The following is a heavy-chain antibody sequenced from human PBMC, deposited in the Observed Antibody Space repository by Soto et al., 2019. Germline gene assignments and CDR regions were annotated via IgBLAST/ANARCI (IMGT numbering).Heavy chain of an antibody. J-gene: IGHJ3*02. CDR3: AAGSEGYDFWSGYLRLGAFDI. CDR1: CYTFPSYG. CDR2: ISAYNGNT. V-gene: IGHV1-18*01. Sequence: ASVQVSCKASCYTFPSYGIIWVRQATGQGLEWMGWISAYNGNTNYAQKLQGRVTMTTDTSTSTAYMELRSLRSDDTAVYYCAAGSEGYDFWSGYLRLGAFDIWGQGTMVTVSS. D-gene: IGHD3-3*01.